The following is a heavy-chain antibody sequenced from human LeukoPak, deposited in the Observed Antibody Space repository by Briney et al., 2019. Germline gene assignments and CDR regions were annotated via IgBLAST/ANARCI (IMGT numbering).Heavy chain of an antibody. CDR3: ARVAGALYYDSSGYYSDAFDI. Sequence: PGGSLRLSCAASGFTFSSYSMNWFRQAPGKGLEWVSYISSSSSTIYYADSVKGRFTISRDNAKNSLYLQMNSLRAGDTAVYYCARVAGALYYDSSGYYSDAFDIWGQGTMVTVSS. J-gene: IGHJ3*02. CDR1: GFTFSSYS. V-gene: IGHV3-48*04. D-gene: IGHD3-22*01. CDR2: ISSSSSTI.